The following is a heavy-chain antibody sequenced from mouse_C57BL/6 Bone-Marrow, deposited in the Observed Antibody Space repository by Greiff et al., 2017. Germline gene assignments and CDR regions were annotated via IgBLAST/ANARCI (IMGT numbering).Heavy chain of an antibody. V-gene: IGHV1-81*01. J-gene: IGHJ3*01. Sequence: VQRVESGAELARPGASVKLSCKASGYTFTSYGISWVKQRTGQGLEWIGEIYPRSGNTYYNEKFKGQATLTADKSSSTAYMELRSLTSEDSAVYFCGRGGHYGSSGLFAYWGQGTRATVSA. CDR1: GYTFTSYG. D-gene: IGHD1-1*01. CDR3: GRGGHYGSSGLFAY. CDR2: IYPRSGNT.